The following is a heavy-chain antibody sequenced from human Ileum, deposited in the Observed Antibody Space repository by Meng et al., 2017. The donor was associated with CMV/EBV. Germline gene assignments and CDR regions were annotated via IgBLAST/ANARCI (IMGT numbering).Heavy chain of an antibody. D-gene: IGHD2-2*01. CDR3: ARVPQGYCSRASCYHYFDY. CDR1: FSGYS. CDR2: INHSGST. J-gene: IGHJ4*02. V-gene: IGHV4-34*01. Sequence: FSGYSWTWIRQPPGKGLEWIGEINHSGSTNYNPSLKSRVTISVDTSKNQFSLKLSSVTAADTAVYYCARVPQGYCSRASCYHYFDYWGQGTLVTVSS.